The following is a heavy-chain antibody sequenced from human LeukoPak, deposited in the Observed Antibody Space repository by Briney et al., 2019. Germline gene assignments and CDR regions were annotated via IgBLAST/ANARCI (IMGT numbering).Heavy chain of an antibody. Sequence: SQTLSLTCTVSGGSISSGGYFWTWIRQQPGKGLEWLGYIYYSVNTYYDPSLKRRVTISADTSKNQFSLKLSSVTAADTAVYHCARAPYRSGYDPYGMDVWGQGTSVTVSS. CDR3: ARAPYRSGYDPYGMDV. J-gene: IGHJ6*02. D-gene: IGHD3-22*01. CDR1: GGSISSGGYF. V-gene: IGHV4-31*03. CDR2: IYYSVNT.